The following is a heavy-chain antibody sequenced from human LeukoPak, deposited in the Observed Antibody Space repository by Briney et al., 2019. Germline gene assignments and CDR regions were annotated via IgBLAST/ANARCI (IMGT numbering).Heavy chain of an antibody. D-gene: IGHD4-11*01. CDR1: GYIFTSYG. Sequence: ASVKVSCKASGYIFTSYGIIWVRQAPGQGLQWMGWISAHNGNTNYAQKLQGRVTMTTDTSTSTVYMELRSLRSDDTAVYNCARAQTTLLLDYWGQGTLVTVSS. V-gene: IGHV1-18*01. CDR3: ARAQTTLLLDY. CDR2: ISAHNGNT. J-gene: IGHJ4*02.